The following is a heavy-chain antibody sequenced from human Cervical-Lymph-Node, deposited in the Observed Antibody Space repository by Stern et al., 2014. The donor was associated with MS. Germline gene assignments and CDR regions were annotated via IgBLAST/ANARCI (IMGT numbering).Heavy chain of an antibody. CDR3: ARVDGGWFDL. CDR2: IYPGDSET. V-gene: IGHV5-51*01. CDR1: GYDFASQW. Sequence: QLVQSGAGVKKPGESLKISCKSSGYDFASQWIGWVRQMPGKGLEWMGIIYPGDSETRYSPSFQGQVNISVDKSIDTAYLQWSSLTASDTGMYFCARVDGGWFDLWGPGTLVTVSS. D-gene: IGHD2-15*01. J-gene: IGHJ5*02.